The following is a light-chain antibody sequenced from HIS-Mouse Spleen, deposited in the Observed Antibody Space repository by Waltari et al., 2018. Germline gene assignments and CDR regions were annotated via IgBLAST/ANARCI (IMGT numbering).Light chain of an antibody. CDR1: SSNSGSNY. Sequence: QSVLTQPPSASGTPGQRVTISCSGSSSNSGSNYVYWYQQPPGTAPKPLIYRNNQRPSGVPDRFSGSKSGTSASLAISGLRSEDEADYYCAAWDDSLSGYVFGTGTKVTVL. CDR3: AAWDDSLSGYV. CDR2: RNN. J-gene: IGLJ1*01. V-gene: IGLV1-47*01.